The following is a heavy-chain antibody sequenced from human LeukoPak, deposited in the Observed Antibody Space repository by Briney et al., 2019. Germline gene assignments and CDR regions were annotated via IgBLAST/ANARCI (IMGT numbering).Heavy chain of an antibody. CDR1: GGSISGYY. CDR2: VYDSGST. Sequence: PSETLSLTCTVSGGSISGYYWTWIRQPPGKGLEWIGSVYDSGSTNYNPSLKSRVIISRDTSKKQFSLKLKSVIAADTAVYYCMRGDHYAADLFWGQGTLVTVSS. V-gene: IGHV4-59*01. D-gene: IGHD4-17*01. J-gene: IGHJ4*02. CDR3: MRGDHYAADLF.